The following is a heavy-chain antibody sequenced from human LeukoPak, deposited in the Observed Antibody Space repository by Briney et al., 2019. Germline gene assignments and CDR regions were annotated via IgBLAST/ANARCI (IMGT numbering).Heavy chain of an antibody. J-gene: IGHJ4*02. V-gene: IGHV3-66*01. Sequence: QPGGSLRLSCAASGFTVSSNYMSWVRQAPGKGLEWVSVIYSGGSTYYADSVKGRFTISRDNSKNTLSLQMNSLRPEDSAVYYCARGFQWLRFDPMFDYWGQGTLVAVSS. CDR1: GFTVSSNY. CDR2: IYSGGST. CDR3: ARGFQWLRFDPMFDY. D-gene: IGHD5-12*01.